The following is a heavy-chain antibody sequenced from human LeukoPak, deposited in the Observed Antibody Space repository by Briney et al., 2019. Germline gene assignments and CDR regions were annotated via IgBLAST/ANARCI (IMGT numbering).Heavy chain of an antibody. CDR3: ARVGYSGYDYRGYFDY. J-gene: IGHJ4*02. V-gene: IGHV4-59*12. Sequence: SETLSLTCAVYGGSFSGYYWSWIRQPPGKGLEWIGYIYYTGSTNYNPSLKSRVAISVDTSKNQFSLKLSSVTAADTAVYYCARVGYSGYDYRGYFDYWGQGTLVTVSS. D-gene: IGHD5-12*01. CDR1: GGSFSGYY. CDR2: IYYTGST.